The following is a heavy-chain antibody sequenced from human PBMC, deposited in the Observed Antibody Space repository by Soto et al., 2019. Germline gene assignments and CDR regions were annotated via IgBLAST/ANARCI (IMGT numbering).Heavy chain of an antibody. J-gene: IGHJ4*02. CDR2: IYYSGST. D-gene: IGHD2-15*01. Sequence: ETLSVTCPFPGASISSSSYYWGWIRQPPGKGLEWIGSIYYSGSTYYNPSLKSRVTISVDTSKNQFSLKLSSVTAADTAVYYCARHEVDRDIVVVVAATGFDYWGQGTLVTVYS. V-gene: IGHV4-39*01. CDR1: GASISSSSYY. CDR3: ARHEVDRDIVVVVAATGFDY.